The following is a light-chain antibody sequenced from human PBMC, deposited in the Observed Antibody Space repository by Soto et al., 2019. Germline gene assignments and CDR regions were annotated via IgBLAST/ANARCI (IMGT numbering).Light chain of an antibody. CDR2: TAS. V-gene: IGKV1-17*01. CDR3: LQHNSYRWT. CDR1: QGITND. Sequence: DIQMTQSPSSLSASVGDRVTITCRASQGITNDLSWIQQKPGKAPKCLIYTASNLESGVPPRFSGSGSGTEFTLTISSLQPEDFATYSCLQHNSYRWTFGQGTKVEIK. J-gene: IGKJ1*01.